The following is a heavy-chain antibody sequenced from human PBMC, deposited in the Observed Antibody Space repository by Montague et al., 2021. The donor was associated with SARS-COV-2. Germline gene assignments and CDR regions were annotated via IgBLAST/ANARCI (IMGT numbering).Heavy chain of an antibody. D-gene: IGHD5-18*01. J-gene: IGHJ6*03. CDR2: IWYDGSNK. V-gene: IGHV3-33*01. CDR1: GFTFSSYG. CDR3: ARDMLYSYASVGFFYMDV. Sequence: SLRLSWAASGFTFSSYGMHWVRQAPGKGLEWVAVIWYDGSNKYYADSVKGRFTISRDNSKNTLYLQMNSLRAEDTAVYYCARDMLYSYASVGFFYMDVWGKGTTVTVSS.